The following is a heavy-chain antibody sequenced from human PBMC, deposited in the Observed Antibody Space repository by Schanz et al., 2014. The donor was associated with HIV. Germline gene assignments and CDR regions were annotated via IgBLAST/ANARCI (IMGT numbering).Heavy chain of an antibody. Sequence: QVQLQQWGAGLLKPSETLSLTCAVYGSSVTYFYWSWIRQSPGKGLEWIAEVNHSGDANHNPSLKSRVTISVDTSKNQFSLKLDSVTAADTALYFCARVRSGSTAGYFDLWGRGTPVTVSS. D-gene: IGHD1-26*01. CDR2: VNHSGDA. CDR1: GSSVTYFY. J-gene: IGHJ2*01. V-gene: IGHV4-34*02. CDR3: ARVRSGSTAGYFDL.